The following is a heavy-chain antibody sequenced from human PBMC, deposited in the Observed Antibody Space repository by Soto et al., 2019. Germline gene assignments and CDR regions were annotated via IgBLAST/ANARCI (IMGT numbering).Heavy chain of an antibody. CDR1: GFSFSSYD. D-gene: IGHD3-3*01. CDR3: AITYYDFDV. V-gene: IGHV3-64*01. CDR2: VSRNGINT. J-gene: IGHJ6*04. Sequence: EEQLVQSGGGLVQPGGSRRLSCAASGFSFSSYDLFWVRQAPGKGLEYVSAVSRNGINTYYANSVKGRFTISRDNSKNIMYLQMGTLRAEDMAVYYCAITYYDFDVWGKGTTVIVSS.